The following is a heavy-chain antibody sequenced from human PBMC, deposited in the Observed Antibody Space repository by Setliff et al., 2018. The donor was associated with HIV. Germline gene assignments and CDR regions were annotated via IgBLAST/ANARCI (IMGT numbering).Heavy chain of an antibody. V-gene: IGHV3-49*04. CDR2: IRSKAYGGTT. J-gene: IGHJ6*02. CDR3: TRDLTLWFGELYYYYGMDV. CDR1: GFTFGDYA. Sequence: GGSLRLSCTASGFTFGDYAMSWVRQAPGKGLEWVGFIRSKAYGGTTEYAASVKGRFTISRDDSKSIAYLQMNSRKTEDTAVYYCTRDLTLWFGELYYYYGMDVWGQGTTVTVSS. D-gene: IGHD3-10*01.